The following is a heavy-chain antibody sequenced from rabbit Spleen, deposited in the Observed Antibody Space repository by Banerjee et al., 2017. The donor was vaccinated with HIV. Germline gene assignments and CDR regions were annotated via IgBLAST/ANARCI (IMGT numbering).Heavy chain of an antibody. Sequence: QSLEESGGGLVQPEGSLTVTCTASGFSFSTYYYMCWVRQAPGKGLEWIGCINTITGKTVYATWANGRFTISKASWTTMTLQMTSLTAADTATYFCARDSSSSFSSYGMDLWGPGTLVTVS. CDR1: GFSFSTYYY. V-gene: IGHV1S40*01. D-gene: IGHD1-1*01. J-gene: IGHJ6*01. CDR2: INTITGKT. CDR3: ARDSSSSFSSYGMDL.